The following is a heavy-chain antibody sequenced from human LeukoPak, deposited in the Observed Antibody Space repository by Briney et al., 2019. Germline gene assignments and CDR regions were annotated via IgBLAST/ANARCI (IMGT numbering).Heavy chain of an antibody. V-gene: IGHV3-21*04. J-gene: IGHJ4*02. CDR2: ISSSSSYI. CDR1: GFTFSSYS. Sequence: TGGSLRLSCAASGFTFSSYSMNWVRQAPGKGLEWVSSISSSSSYIYYADSVKGRFTISRDNSKNTLHLQMNSLTAEDTAIYYCAKATGTLGNWGQGTLVTVSS. D-gene: IGHD1-1*01. CDR3: AKATGTLGN.